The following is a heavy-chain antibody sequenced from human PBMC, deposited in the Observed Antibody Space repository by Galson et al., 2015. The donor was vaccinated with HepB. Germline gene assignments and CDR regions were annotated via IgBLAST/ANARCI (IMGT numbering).Heavy chain of an antibody. D-gene: IGHD3-10*01. CDR2: INAGNGNT. J-gene: IGHJ4*02. CDR1: GYTFTSYA. V-gene: IGHV1-3*01. CDR3: ARSDVILSFFDY. Sequence: QSGAEVKKPGASVKVSCKASGYTFTSYAMHWVRQAPGQRLEWMGWINAGNGNTKYSQKFQGRVTITRDTSASTAYMELSSLRSEDTAVYYRARSDVILSFFDYWGQGTLVTVSS.